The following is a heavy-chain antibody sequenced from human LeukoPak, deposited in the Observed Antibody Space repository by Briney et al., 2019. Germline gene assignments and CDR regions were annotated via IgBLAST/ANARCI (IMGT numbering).Heavy chain of an antibody. D-gene: IGHD3-10*01. J-gene: IGHJ4*02. Sequence: GGSLRLSCAASGFTFSSYDMHWVRQATGKGLEWVSGIGTAGDTYYPGSVKGRFTISRENAKNTLYLQMNSLRAEDTAVYYCAKVAVEYYYGSGSFDYWGQGTLVTVCS. CDR2: IGTAGDT. CDR3: AKVAVEYYYGSGSFDY. CDR1: GFTFSSYD. V-gene: IGHV3-13*01.